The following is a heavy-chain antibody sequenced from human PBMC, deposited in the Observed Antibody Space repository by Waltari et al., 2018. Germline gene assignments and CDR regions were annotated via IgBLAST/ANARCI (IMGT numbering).Heavy chain of an antibody. CDR2: MNPNRGNT. D-gene: IGHD1-1*01. J-gene: IGHJ4*02. V-gene: IGHV1-8*03. CDR3: ERVKGMRTGD. CDR1: GYTSTTYD. Sequence: VQPVQAAAELKRPRSSVQISCMASGYTSTTYDITWVRQATRQGMEWMGRMNPNRGNTGYAQKFEGRVTITWNTTISTAYMELSSVRSEDTAVYYGERVKGMRTGDWGQGTLVTVSS.